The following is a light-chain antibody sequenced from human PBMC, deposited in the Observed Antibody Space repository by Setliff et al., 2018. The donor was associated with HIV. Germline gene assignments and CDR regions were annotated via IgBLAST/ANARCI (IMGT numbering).Light chain of an antibody. CDR1: SSDVGVHNY. CDR3: SSYTSSGTYV. V-gene: IGLV2-14*03. J-gene: IGLJ1*01. CDR2: DVT. Sequence: QSVLAQPASVSGSPGQSITISCTGSSSDVGVHNYVSWYQQHPGKAPKLIIYDVTNRPSGVSDRFSGSKSVNTASLTISGLLAEDEADYYCSSYTSSGTYVFGTGTKVT.